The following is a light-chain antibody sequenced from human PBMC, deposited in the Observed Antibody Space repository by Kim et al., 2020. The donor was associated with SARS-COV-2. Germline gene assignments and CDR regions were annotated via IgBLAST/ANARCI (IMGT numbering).Light chain of an antibody. CDR3: CSYTRSSTVV. Sequence: GQPITNSCTGTSSDVGSDNLVSWYQQHPGKAPKLVIYEVSKRPSGVSNRFSGSRSGNTASLTISGLQTEDEAEYYCCSYTRSSTVVFGGGTQLTVL. V-gene: IGLV2-23*02. J-gene: IGLJ2*01. CDR1: SSDVGSDNL. CDR2: EVS.